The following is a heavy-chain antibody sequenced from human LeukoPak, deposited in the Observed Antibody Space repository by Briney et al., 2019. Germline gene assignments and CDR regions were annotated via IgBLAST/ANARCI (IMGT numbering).Heavy chain of an antibody. CDR1: GGSISSGDYY. J-gene: IGHJ4*02. V-gene: IGHV4-30-4*08. Sequence: SETLSLTCTVSGGSISSGDYYLSWIRQPPGKGLEWIGYIYYSGSTYYNPSLKSRVTISVDTSKNQFSLKLSSVTAADTAVYYCARGDGGDPFDYWGQGTLVTVSS. CDR3: ARGDGGDPFDY. D-gene: IGHD2-21*02. CDR2: IYYSGST.